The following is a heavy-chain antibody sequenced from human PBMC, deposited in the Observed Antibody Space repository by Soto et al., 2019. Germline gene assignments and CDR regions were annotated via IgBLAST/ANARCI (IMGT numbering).Heavy chain of an antibody. D-gene: IGHD2-15*01. CDR3: ARCSANSCYSYGVDV. CDR1: GFTFSSCG. V-gene: IGHV3-48*02. CDR2: ISDRSDTI. Sequence: PGGSLRLSCAASGFTFSSCGMNWVRQAPGKGLEWVSYISDRSDTIYYAGSVKGRFTISRDNAKNSLYLQMNSLRDEDTAVYYCARCSANSCYSYGVDVWGQGTTVTVSS. J-gene: IGHJ6*02.